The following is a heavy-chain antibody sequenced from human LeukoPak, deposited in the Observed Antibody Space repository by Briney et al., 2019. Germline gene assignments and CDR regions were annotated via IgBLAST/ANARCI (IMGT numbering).Heavy chain of an antibody. D-gene: IGHD6-13*01. CDR3: AILSSHSSSWYFDQWFDY. CDR1: GYSFTSYW. Sequence: KPGESLKISCKGSGYSFTSYWIGWVRQMPGKGLEWMGIIYPGDSDTRYSPSFQGQVTISADKSISTAYLQWSSLKASDTAMYYCAILSSHSSSWYFDQWFDYWGQGTLVTVSS. V-gene: IGHV5-51*01. CDR2: IYPGDSDT. J-gene: IGHJ4*02.